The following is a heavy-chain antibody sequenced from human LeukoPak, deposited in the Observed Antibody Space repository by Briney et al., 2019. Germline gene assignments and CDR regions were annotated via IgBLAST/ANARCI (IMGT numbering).Heavy chain of an antibody. D-gene: IGHD1-1*01. J-gene: IGHJ4*02. CDR1: EFTFSSYA. Sequence: GGSLRLSCAASEFTFSSYAMHWVRLAPGKGLEWVAVISYDGSNKYYADSVKGRFTISRDNSKNTLYLQMNSLRAEDTAVYYCARAGVKTGSNSDLDFWGQGTLVTVSS. V-gene: IGHV3-30-3*01. CDR2: ISYDGSNK. CDR3: ARAGVKTGSNSDLDF.